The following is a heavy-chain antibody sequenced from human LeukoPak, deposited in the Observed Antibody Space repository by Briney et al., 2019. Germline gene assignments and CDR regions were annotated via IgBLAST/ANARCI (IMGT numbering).Heavy chain of an antibody. CDR3: ARHGMDSSGYNIDY. J-gene: IGHJ4*02. V-gene: IGHV4-59*08. CDR1: GGSISSYY. D-gene: IGHD3-22*01. Sequence: SETLSLTCTVSGGSISSYYWSWIRQPPGKGLEWIEYIYYSGSTNYNPSLKSRVTISVDTSKNQFSLKLSSVTAADTAVYYCARHGMDSSGYNIDYWGQGTLVTVSS. CDR2: IYYSGST.